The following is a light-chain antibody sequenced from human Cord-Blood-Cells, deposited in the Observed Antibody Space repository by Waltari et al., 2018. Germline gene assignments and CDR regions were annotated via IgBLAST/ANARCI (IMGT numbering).Light chain of an antibody. V-gene: IGKV1-33*01. J-gene: IGKJ2*01. CDR3: QQYDNLPYT. CDR2: DAS. Sequence: DIQMTQPQSSLSASVGDRVTITCQASQDISNYLNWYQQKPGKAPKLLIYDASNLETGVPSRFSGSGSGTDFTFTISSLQPEDIATYYCQQYDNLPYTFGQGTKLEIK. CDR1: QDISNY.